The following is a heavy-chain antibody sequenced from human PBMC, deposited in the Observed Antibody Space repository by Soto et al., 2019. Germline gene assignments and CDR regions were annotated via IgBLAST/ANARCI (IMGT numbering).Heavy chain of an antibody. CDR2: IIPIFGTA. D-gene: IGHD1-26*01. Sequence: ASVKVSCKASGGTFSSYAISWVRQAPGQGLEWMGGIIPIFGTANYAQKFQGRVTITADESTSTAYMELSSLRSEDSAVYYCARGGGADAFDIWGQGTMVTVSS. CDR1: GGTFSSYA. V-gene: IGHV1-69*13. CDR3: ARGGGADAFDI. J-gene: IGHJ3*02.